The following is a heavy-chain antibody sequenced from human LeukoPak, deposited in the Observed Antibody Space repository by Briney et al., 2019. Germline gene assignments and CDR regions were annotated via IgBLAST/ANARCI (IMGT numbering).Heavy chain of an antibody. CDR2: ISSSSSTI. V-gene: IGHV3-48*01. D-gene: IGHD3-9*01. CDR3: ARVGRYYDILG. Sequence: PGGSLRLSCAASGFTFSSYNMNWVRQAPGKGLEWVSYISSSSSTIYYADSVKGRFTISRDNAKNSLYLQMNSLRAEDTAVYYCARVGRYYDILGWGQGTLVTVSS. CDR1: GFTFSSYN. J-gene: IGHJ4*02.